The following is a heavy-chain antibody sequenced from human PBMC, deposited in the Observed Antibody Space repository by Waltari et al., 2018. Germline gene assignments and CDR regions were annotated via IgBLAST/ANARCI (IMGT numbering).Heavy chain of an antibody. CDR3: ARGGYCSSTSCSLSY. V-gene: IGHV3-53*01. D-gene: IGHD2-2*01. CDR1: GFTVSSNY. CDR2: IYSCGST. Sequence: EVQLVESGGGLIQPGGSLRLSCAASGFTVSSNYMSWVRQAPGKGLEWVSVIYSCGSTYYADSVKCRFTISRDNSKNTLYLQMNSLRAEDTAVYYCARGGYCSSTSCSLSYWGQGTLVTVSS. J-gene: IGHJ4*02.